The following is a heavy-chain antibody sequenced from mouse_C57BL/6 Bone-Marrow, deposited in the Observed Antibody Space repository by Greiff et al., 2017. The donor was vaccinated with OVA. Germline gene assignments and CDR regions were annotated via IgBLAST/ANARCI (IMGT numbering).Heavy chain of an antibody. V-gene: IGHV1-7*01. CDR2: INPSSGYT. CDR3: ARYGANWDAWFAY. CDR1: GYTFTSYW. Sequence: QVQLQQSGAELAKPGASVKLSCKASGYTFTSYWMHWVKQRPGQGLEWIGYINPSSGYTKYNQKFKDKATLTADKSSSTAYMQLSSLTYEDSAVYDCARYGANWDAWFAYWGQGTLVTVSA. J-gene: IGHJ3*01. D-gene: IGHD4-1*01.